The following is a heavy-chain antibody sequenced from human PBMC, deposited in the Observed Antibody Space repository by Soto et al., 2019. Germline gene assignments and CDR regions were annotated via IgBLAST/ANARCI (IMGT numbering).Heavy chain of an antibody. CDR2: MNPNSGNT. J-gene: IGHJ6*02. D-gene: IGHD3-3*01. Sequence: ASVKVSCKASGYTFTSYDINWVRQATGQGLEWMGWMNPNSGNTGYAQKFQGRVTMTRNTSISTAYMELSSLRSEDTAVYYCARGERTYYDFWSGYYTGPYYGMDVWGQGTTVTV. V-gene: IGHV1-8*01. CDR3: ARGERTYYDFWSGYYTGPYYGMDV. CDR1: GYTFTSYD.